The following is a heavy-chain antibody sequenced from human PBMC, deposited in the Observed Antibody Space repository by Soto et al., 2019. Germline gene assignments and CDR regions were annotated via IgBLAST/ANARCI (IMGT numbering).Heavy chain of an antibody. CDR2: INHSGST. D-gene: IGHD1-26*01. CDR1: GGSFSGYY. CDR3: ARKIRYSGSYYRWFDP. J-gene: IGHJ5*02. V-gene: IGHV4-34*01. Sequence: SETLSLTCAVYGGSFSGYYWSWIRQPPGKGLEWIGEINHSGSTNYNPSLKSRVTISVDTSKNQFSLKLSSVTAADTAVYYCARKIRYSGSYYRWFDPWGQGTLVTVSS.